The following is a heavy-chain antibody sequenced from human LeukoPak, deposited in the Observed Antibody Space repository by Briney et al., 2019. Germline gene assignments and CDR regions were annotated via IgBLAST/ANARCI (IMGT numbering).Heavy chain of an antibody. CDR2: INHSGST. D-gene: IGHD4-11*01. Sequence: SETLSLTCAVYGGSFSGYYWSWIRQPPGKGLEWIGEINHSGSTNYNPSLKSRVTISVDTSKNQFSLKLSSVTAADTAVYYCARVGYSNDGGDYWGQGTLVTVSS. J-gene: IGHJ4*02. CDR3: ARVGYSNDGGDY. CDR1: GGSFSGYY. V-gene: IGHV4-34*01.